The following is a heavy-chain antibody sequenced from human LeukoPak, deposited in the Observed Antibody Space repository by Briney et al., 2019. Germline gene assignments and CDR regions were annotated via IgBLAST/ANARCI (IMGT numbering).Heavy chain of an antibody. J-gene: IGHJ3*02. CDR3: AVALGYCSSTSCYIGAFDI. V-gene: IGHV5-51*01. Sequence: GESLKISCKGSGYSFTSYWIGWVRQMPGKGLEWMGIIYHGDSDTRYSPSFQGQVTISADKSISTAYLQWSSLKASDTAMYYCAVALGYCSSTSCYIGAFDIWGQGTMVTVSS. D-gene: IGHD2-2*02. CDR2: IYHGDSDT. CDR1: GYSFTSYW.